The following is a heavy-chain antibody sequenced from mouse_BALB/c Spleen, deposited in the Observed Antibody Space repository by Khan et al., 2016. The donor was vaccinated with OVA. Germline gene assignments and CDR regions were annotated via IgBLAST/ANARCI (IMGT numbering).Heavy chain of an antibody. D-gene: IGHD3-1*01. CDR1: GFSLSSYG. CDR3: AKFTRDYYSMDY. V-gene: IGHV2-3*01. Sequence: QMQLEESGPGLVAPSQSLSITCTVSGFSLSSYGVNWVRQPPGKGLEWLGVIWGDGSTNYHSALVSRLIIRKDNSTSQVFLQLNGLQTDDAATYYCAKFTRDYYSMDYWGQGTSVTVSS. J-gene: IGHJ4*01. CDR2: IWGDGST.